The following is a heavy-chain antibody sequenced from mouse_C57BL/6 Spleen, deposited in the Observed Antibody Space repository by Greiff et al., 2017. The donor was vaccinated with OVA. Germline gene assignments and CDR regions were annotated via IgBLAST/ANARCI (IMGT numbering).Heavy chain of an antibody. Sequence: QVQLQQSGAELVKPGASVKISCKASGYAFSSYWMNWVKQRPGKGLEWIGQIYPGDGDTNYNGKFKGKATLTADKSSSTAYMQLSSLTSEDSAVYFGARGGDYYSNCFDYWGQGTTLTVSS. J-gene: IGHJ2*01. CDR3: ARGGDYYSNCFDY. CDR2: IYPGDGDT. CDR1: GYAFSSYW. V-gene: IGHV1-80*01. D-gene: IGHD2-5*01.